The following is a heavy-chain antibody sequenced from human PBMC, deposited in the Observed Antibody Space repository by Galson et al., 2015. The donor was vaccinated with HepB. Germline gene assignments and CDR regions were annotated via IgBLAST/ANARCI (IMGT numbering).Heavy chain of an antibody. J-gene: IGHJ6*02. CDR1: GFTFSRYS. V-gene: IGHV3-30*04. CDR3: SRPYSTTYYYGMDV. D-gene: IGHD5-18*01. CDR2: ISSNRSYK. Sequence: SLRLSCAASGFTFSRYSMHWVRQAPGKGLEWVAVISSNRSYKYYADSVKGRFTISRDNPSNTVYLQMNTLSAEDTAVYYCSRPYSTTYYYGMDVWGQGTTVTVSS.